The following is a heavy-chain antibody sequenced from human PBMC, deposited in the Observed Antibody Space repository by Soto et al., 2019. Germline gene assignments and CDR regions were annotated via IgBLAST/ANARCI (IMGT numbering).Heavy chain of an antibody. D-gene: IGHD6-13*01. CDR3: ARHKSAYDAMDV. Sequence: PGESLKMSCKGCAYSFTSYWIGWVRQMPGNGLEWMEVISPRDSETRYSPSSQGQVTISGDKSISTAYLRWSSLKATDTAMYYCARHKSAYDAMDVWDQGTTVTVS. CDR1: AYSFTSYW. V-gene: IGHV5-51*01. J-gene: IGHJ6*02. CDR2: ISPRDSET.